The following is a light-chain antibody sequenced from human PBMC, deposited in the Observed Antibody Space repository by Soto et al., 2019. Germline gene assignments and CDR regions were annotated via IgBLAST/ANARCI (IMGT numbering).Light chain of an antibody. CDR2: EVS. J-gene: IGLJ2*01. CDR3: SSYTSRSTLI. V-gene: IGLV2-14*01. Sequence: SALTQPASVSGSPGQSITISCTGTSRDVGGYNYVSWYQQHPGKAPKLMIYEVSNRPSGVSNRFSGSKSDNTASLTISGLQAEDEANYYCSSYTSRSTLIFGGGTKVTVL. CDR1: SRDVGGYNY.